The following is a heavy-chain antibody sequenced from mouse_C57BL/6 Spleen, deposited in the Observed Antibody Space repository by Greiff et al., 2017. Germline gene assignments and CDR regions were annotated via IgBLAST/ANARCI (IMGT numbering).Heavy chain of an antibody. CDR2: IDPENGDT. V-gene: IGHV14-4*01. Sequence: EVQLQQSGAELVRPGASVKLSCTASGFNIKDDYMHWVKQRPEQGLEWIGWIDPENGDTEYASKFQGKATITADTSSNTAYLQLSSLTSEDTAVYYRTTDYYGSSYGYWGQGTTLTVSS. J-gene: IGHJ2*01. CDR3: TTDYYGSSYGY. CDR1: GFNIKDDY. D-gene: IGHD1-1*01.